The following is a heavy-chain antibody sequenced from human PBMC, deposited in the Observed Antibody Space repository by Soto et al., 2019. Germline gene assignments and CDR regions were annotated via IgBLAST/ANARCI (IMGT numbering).Heavy chain of an antibody. Sequence: QVQLVQSGAEVKKPGSSVKVSCKASGGTFSSYTISWVRQAPGQGLEWMGRIIPILGIANYAQKCQGRVTTSADKSTSTAYMELSSLRSEDTAVYYCARRDLGYCSGGSCYSGFDYWGQGTLVTVSS. CDR1: GGTFSSYT. CDR3: ARRDLGYCSGGSCYSGFDY. V-gene: IGHV1-69*02. J-gene: IGHJ4*02. D-gene: IGHD2-15*01. CDR2: IIPILGIA.